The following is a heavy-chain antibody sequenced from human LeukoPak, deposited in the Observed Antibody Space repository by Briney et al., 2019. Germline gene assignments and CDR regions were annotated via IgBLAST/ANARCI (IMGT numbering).Heavy chain of an antibody. Sequence: SETLSLTCTVSGGSISSYYWSWIRQPPGKGLEWIGNIYYSGSTYYNPSLKSRVTISVDTSKNQFSLKLSSVTAADTAVYYCARGTVGYCSGGSCQGWFDPWGQGTLVTVSS. D-gene: IGHD2-15*01. CDR2: IYYSGST. J-gene: IGHJ5*02. V-gene: IGHV4-59*04. CDR1: GGSISSYY. CDR3: ARGTVGYCSGGSCQGWFDP.